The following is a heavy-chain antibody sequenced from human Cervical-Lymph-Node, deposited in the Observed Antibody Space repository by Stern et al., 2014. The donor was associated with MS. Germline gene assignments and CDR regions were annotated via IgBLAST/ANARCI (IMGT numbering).Heavy chain of an antibody. CDR3: AKIKEMSQGASDF. CDR1: GFSFSIYA. D-gene: IGHD5-24*01. Sequence: QVQLVESGEGVVQPGRSLRLSCAASGFSFSIYAMHWVRQAPGKGLEGVAVISFDGSNTYHADSVKGRFTISRDNSKNTLYLQMNSLREEDTAVYYCAKIKEMSQGASDFWGQGTLVTVSS. CDR2: ISFDGSNT. J-gene: IGHJ4*02. V-gene: IGHV3-30*04.